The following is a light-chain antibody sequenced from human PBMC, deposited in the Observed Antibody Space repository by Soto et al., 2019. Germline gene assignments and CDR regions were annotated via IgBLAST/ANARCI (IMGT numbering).Light chain of an antibody. Sequence: QSALTQPASVSGSPGQSISISCTGTSSDVGGHNYVSWYQQHPGKAPKLMIYDVNNRPSGVSDRFSGSKSGNTASLTISGLQAEDEADYYCSSYTSSSTLVFGTGTKLTVL. CDR3: SSYTSSSTLV. J-gene: IGLJ1*01. V-gene: IGLV2-14*01. CDR2: DVN. CDR1: SSDVGGHNY.